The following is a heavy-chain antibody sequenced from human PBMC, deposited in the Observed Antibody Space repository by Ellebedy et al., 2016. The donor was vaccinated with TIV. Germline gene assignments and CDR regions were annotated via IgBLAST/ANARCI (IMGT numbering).Heavy chain of an antibody. V-gene: IGHV4-39*01. J-gene: IGHJ5*02. Sequence: GSLRLSXTVSGDSISSSNYYWGWIRQPPGKGLEWIGNIHYSGSTYYNPSLRSRVTISVDTSKNQFSLRLSSVTAADTALYYCATSIAASLRWFDPWGQGTLVTVSS. D-gene: IGHD6-13*01. CDR2: IHYSGST. CDR1: GDSISSSNYY. CDR3: ATSIAASLRWFDP.